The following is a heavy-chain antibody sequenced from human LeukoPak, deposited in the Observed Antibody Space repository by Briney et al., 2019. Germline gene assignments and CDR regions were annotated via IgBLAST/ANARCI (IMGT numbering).Heavy chain of an antibody. CDR3: ALHGLRSHAFDI. Sequence: GGSLRLSCLSSGFSFGDYAVSWFRQAPGKGLEWIGFIKNKVYGGTTQYAASVKGRFTISRDNAKNTLYLQMNSLRAEDTAVYYCALHGLRSHAFDIWGQGTMVTVSS. D-gene: IGHD5-12*01. J-gene: IGHJ3*02. CDR1: GFSFGDYA. CDR2: IKNKVYGGTT. V-gene: IGHV3-49*03.